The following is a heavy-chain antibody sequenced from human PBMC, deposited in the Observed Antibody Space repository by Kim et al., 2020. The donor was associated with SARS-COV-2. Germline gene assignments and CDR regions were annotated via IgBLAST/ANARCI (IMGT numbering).Heavy chain of an antibody. CDR3: ARDPRIAAAVRYYYYG. CDR2: IYYSGST. CDR1: GGSISSSSYY. J-gene: IGHJ6*01. D-gene: IGHD6-13*01. Sequence: SETLSLTCTVSGGSISSSSYYWGWIRQPPGKGLEWIGSIYYSGSTYYNPSLKSRVTISVDTSKNQFSLKLSSVTAADTAVYYCARDPRIAAAVRYYYYG. V-gene: IGHV4-39*07.